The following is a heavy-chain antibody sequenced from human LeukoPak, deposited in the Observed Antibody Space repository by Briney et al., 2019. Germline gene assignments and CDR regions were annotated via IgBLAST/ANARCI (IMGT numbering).Heavy chain of an antibody. D-gene: IGHD3-10*01. CDR1: GGSISSYY. V-gene: IGHV4-59*08. CDR2: IYYSGST. CDR3: ARHLRTSYYFDY. Sequence: PSETLSLTCTVSGGSISSYYWSWIRQPPGKGLEWIGYIYYSGSTNYNPSLMSRVTISVDTSKNQFSLKLSSVTAADTAVYYCARHLRTSYYFDYWGQGTLVTVSS. J-gene: IGHJ4*02.